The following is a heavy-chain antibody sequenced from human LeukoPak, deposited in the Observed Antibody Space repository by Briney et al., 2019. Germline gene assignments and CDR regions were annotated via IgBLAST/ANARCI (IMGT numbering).Heavy chain of an antibody. CDR2: ISSSSSYI. J-gene: IGHJ6*03. V-gene: IGHV3-21*01. CDR3: ARAKSRGFGELLYYYYYYYMDV. CDR1: GFTFSSYS. Sequence: GGSLRLSCAASGFTFSSYSMNWVRQAPGKGLEWVSSISSSSSYIYYADSVKGRFTISRDNAKNSLYLQMNSLRAEDTAVYYCARAKSRGFGELLYYYYYYYMDVWGKGTTVTVSS. D-gene: IGHD3-10*01.